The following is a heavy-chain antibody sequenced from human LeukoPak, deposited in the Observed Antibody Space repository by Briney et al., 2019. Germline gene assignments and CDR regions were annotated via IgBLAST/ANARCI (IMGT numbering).Heavy chain of an antibody. J-gene: IGHJ4*02. CDR3: AVRGSFGELLF. D-gene: IGHD3-10*01. CDR1: GGTFTSYA. V-gene: IGHV1-69*05. Sequence: ASVKVSCKASGGTFTSYAIHWGRQAPGQGHECMGGIIPIFGTANYAQNFQGRFTITTNESTTTAYMELSRLRSEDTAVYYCAVRGSFGELLFWGEGTLVTVSS. CDR2: IIPIFGTA.